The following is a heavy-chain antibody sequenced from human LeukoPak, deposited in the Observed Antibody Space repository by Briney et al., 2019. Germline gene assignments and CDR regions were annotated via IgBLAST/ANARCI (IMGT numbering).Heavy chain of an antibody. Sequence: ASVKVSCKASGGTFSNYAISWVRQAPGQGLEWMGGIIPIFGTANYAQKFQGRVTITTDESTSTAYMELSSLRSEDTAVYYCARGIGYSYGYPHYHMDVWGRGTTVTVSS. CDR2: IIPIFGTA. J-gene: IGHJ6*03. CDR3: ARGIGYSYGYPHYHMDV. V-gene: IGHV1-69*05. CDR1: GGTFSNYA. D-gene: IGHD5-18*01.